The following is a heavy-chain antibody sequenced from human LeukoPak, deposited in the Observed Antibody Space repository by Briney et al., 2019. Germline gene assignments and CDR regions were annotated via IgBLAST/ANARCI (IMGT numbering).Heavy chain of an antibody. Sequence: GGSLRLSCAASGFTFTNFWMSWVRQAPGKGLEWVANIKQDGSEKYYVDSVKGRFTISRDNAKNSLYLQMNSLRAEDTAVYYCARGGWKPVDYWGQGTLVTVSS. J-gene: IGHJ4*02. CDR2: IKQDGSEK. D-gene: IGHD1-1*01. CDR3: ARGGWKPVDY. CDR1: GFTFTNFW. V-gene: IGHV3-7*05.